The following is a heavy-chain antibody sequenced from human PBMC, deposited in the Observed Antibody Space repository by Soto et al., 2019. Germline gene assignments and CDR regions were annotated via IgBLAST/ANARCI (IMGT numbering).Heavy chain of an antibody. CDR1: GSTFSSYW. CDR2: INEYGSVI. V-gene: IGHV3-74*01. J-gene: IGHJ1*01. D-gene: IGHD3-10*01. Sequence: PGGSLRLSCAASGSTFSSYWMHWVRQVPGKGLVWVSRINEYGSVINYADSVKGRFTIFRDNSKNTLYLEMNSLRAEDAAVYYCTRDIGGRGAYWGQGTLVTVSS. CDR3: TRDIGGRGAY.